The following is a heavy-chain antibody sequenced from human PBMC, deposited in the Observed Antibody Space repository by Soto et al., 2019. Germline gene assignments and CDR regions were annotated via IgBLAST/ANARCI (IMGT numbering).Heavy chain of an antibody. CDR1: GGSISSGGYY. CDR2: IYYSGST. D-gene: IGHD4-17*01. Sequence: PSATLSLTCTVSGGSISSGGYYWSWIRQHPGKGLEWIGYIYYSGSTYYNPSLKSRVTISVDTSKNQFSLKLSSVTAADTAVYYCARGRDHDYGDFTLFDYWGQGTLVTVSS. J-gene: IGHJ4*02. V-gene: IGHV4-31*03. CDR3: ARGRDHDYGDFTLFDY.